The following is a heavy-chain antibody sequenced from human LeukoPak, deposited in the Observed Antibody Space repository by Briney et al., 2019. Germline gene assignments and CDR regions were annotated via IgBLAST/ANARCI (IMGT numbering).Heavy chain of an antibody. V-gene: IGHV3-30-3*01. Sequence: PGGSLRLSCAASGFTFSSYAMHWVRQAPGKGLEWVAVISYDGSNKYYADSVKGRFTISRDNSKNTLYLQMNSLRAEDAAVYYCARYSWDAFDIWGQGTMVTVSS. CDR3: ARYSWDAFDI. CDR1: GFTFSSYA. D-gene: IGHD5-18*01. J-gene: IGHJ3*02. CDR2: ISYDGSNK.